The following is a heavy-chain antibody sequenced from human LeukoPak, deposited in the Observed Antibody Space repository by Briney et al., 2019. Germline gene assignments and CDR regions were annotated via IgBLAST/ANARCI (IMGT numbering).Heavy chain of an antibody. CDR1: GYTFTSYG. CDR2: ISAYNGNT. V-gene: IGHV1-18*01. CDR3: ARGRLLWFGEPARSWFDP. D-gene: IGHD3-10*01. Sequence: ASVKVSCKASGYTFTSYGISWVRQAPGQGLEWMGWISAYNGNTNYAQKLQGRVTMTTDTSTSTAYMELRSLRSDDTAVYYCARGRLLWFGEPARSWFDPWGQGTLVTVSS. J-gene: IGHJ5*02.